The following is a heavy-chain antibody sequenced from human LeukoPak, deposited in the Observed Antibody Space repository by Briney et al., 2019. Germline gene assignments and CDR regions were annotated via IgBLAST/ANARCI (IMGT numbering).Heavy chain of an antibody. D-gene: IGHD2-15*01. J-gene: IGHJ4*02. V-gene: IGHV3-15*01. CDR3: TTRRQDGW. CDR1: GFTFSDAW. CDR2: IKSKSDGGTI. Sequence: GGSLRLSCVGSGFTFSDAWMSWVRQAPGKGLEWVGRIKSKSDGGTIDYAAPVKGRFTISRDDSRNTLYLQMNSLKTEDTAVYYCTTRRQDGWWGQGTLVTVSS.